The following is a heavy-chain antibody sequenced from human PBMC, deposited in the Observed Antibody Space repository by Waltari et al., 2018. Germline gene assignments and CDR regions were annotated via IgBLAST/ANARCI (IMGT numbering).Heavy chain of an antibody. CDR2: IWYDGSNK. CDR3: ARGEYYDFWSGYLDVGFDP. J-gene: IGHJ5*02. D-gene: IGHD3-3*01. Sequence: QVQLVESGGGVVQPGRSLRLSCAASGFTFSSYGMHWVRQAPGKGREWVAVIWYDGSNKYYADSVKGRFTISRDNSKNTLYLQMNSLRAEDTAVYYCARGEYYDFWSGYLDVGFDPWGQGTLVTVSS. CDR1: GFTFSSYG. V-gene: IGHV3-33*01.